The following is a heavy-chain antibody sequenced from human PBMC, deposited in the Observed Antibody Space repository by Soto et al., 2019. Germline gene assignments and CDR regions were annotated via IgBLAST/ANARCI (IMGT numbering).Heavy chain of an antibody. D-gene: IGHD4-4*01. J-gene: IGHJ5*02. CDR3: AGDPDSHYNDSHASSYP. V-gene: IGHV1-69*04. Sequence: ASVKVSCKASGGIFSTYTITWVRQAPGQGLEWMGRIIPIIGIINYAQKFQGRVTISADKFTGTAYMELTGLRSDDTAVYYCAGDPDSHYNDSHASSYPWGQGTLVTVSS. CDR2: IIPIIGII. CDR1: GGIFSTYT.